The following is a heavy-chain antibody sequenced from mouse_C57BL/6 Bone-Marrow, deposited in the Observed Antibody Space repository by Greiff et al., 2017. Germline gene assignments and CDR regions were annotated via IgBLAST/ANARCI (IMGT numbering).Heavy chain of an antibody. CDR1: GYAFSSYW. J-gene: IGHJ2*01. D-gene: IGHD4-1*01. CDR3: ARRANWDTVFDY. Sequence: QVQLQQSGAELVKPGASVKISCKASGYAFSSYWMNWVKQRPGNGLEWIGQIYPGDGDTNYNGKFKGKATLTADKSSSTAYMQLSSLTSEDSAVYFCARRANWDTVFDYWGQGTTLTVSS. V-gene: IGHV1-80*01. CDR2: IYPGDGDT.